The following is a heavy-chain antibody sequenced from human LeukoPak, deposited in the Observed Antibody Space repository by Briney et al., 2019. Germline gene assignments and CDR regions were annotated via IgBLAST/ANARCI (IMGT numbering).Heavy chain of an antibody. Sequence: PGGSLRLSCAASGFTFSSYDMHWVRQAPGKGLEWVSAISGSGGSTYYADSVKGRFTISRDNSKNTLYLQMNSLRAEDTAVYYCAKDGYGSGSLDWGQGTLVTVSS. V-gene: IGHV3-23*01. CDR2: ISGSGGST. J-gene: IGHJ4*02. CDR1: GFTFSSYD. CDR3: AKDGYGSGSLD. D-gene: IGHD3-10*01.